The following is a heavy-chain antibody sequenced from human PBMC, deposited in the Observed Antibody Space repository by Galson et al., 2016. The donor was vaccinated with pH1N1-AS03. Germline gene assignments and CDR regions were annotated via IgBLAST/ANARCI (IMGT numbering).Heavy chain of an antibody. CDR3: ARFSVSYQFEY. V-gene: IGHV4-38-2*01. J-gene: IGHJ4*02. CDR1: GYSISSGFH. D-gene: IGHD1-26*01. Sequence: SETLSLTCAVSGYSISSGFHWAWVRQPPSKGLEWIGTISHSGNTYYNPSLKGRVTMSVDTSKNQFSLKLSSVTAADAAVYYCARFSVSYQFEYWGQGPLGTVSS. CDR2: ISHSGNT.